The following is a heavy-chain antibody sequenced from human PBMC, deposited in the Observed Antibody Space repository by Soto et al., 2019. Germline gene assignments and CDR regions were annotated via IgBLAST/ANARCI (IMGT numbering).Heavy chain of an antibody. J-gene: IGHJ1*01. D-gene: IGHD3-10*01. CDR2: INTGNGNT. V-gene: IGHV1-3*04. Sequence: QVQLVQSGAEVKKPGSSVKLSCKASGYNFISHAMHWVRQAPGQGPERMGWINTGNGNTKSSQKFQGRVTITRDTSANTAYMELSNLRSEDTAVSYCERSQGAIGSGSYNISGDCQHWGQGTLVTVAS. CDR1: GYNFISHA. CDR3: ERSQGAIGSGSYNISGDCQH.